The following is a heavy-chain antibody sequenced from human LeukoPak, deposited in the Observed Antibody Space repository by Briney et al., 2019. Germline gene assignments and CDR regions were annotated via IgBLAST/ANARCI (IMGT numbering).Heavy chain of an antibody. V-gene: IGHV3-7*01. CDR2: IKQDGSEK. CDR3: AREWTSTVVFDY. CDR1: GFTFSGYW. D-gene: IGHD4-23*01. Sequence: GGPLRLSCAASGFTFSGYWMTWVRQAPGKGLEWVANIKQDGSEKYYVDSVKGRFTISRDNAKNSLYLQMNSLRAEDTAVYYCAREWTSTVVFDYWGQGTLVTVSS. J-gene: IGHJ4*02.